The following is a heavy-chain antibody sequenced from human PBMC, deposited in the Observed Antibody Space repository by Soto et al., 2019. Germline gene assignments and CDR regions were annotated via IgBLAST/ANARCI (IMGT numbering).Heavy chain of an antibody. J-gene: IGHJ4*02. V-gene: IGHV3-66*01. CDR3: ARKFDTNYDFWSGPFFDY. CDR1: GFTVSSNY. CDR2: IYSGGST. D-gene: IGHD3-3*01. Sequence: GGSLRLSCAASGFTVSSNYMSWVRQAPGKGLEWVSVIYSGGSTYYADSVKGRFTISRDNSKNTLYLQMNSLRAEDTAVYYCARKFDTNYDFWSGPFFDYWGQGTLVTVSS.